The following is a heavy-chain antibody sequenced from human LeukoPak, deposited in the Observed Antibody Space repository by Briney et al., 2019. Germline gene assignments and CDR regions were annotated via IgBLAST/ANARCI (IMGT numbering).Heavy chain of an antibody. D-gene: IGHD4-23*01. Sequence: GGSLRLSCAASGFIFSSYGMHWVRQAPGKGLEWVAVISYDGSNKYYADSVKGRFTISRDNSKNTLYLQMNSLRAEDTAVYYCARSYGGNSKWGFDYWGQGTLVTVSS. J-gene: IGHJ4*02. CDR2: ISYDGSNK. V-gene: IGHV3-30*03. CDR1: GFIFSSYG. CDR3: ARSYGGNSKWGFDY.